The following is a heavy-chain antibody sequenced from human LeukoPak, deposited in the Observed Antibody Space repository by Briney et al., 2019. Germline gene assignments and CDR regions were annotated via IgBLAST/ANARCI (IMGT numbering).Heavy chain of an antibody. CDR1: GASISSYS. V-gene: IGHV4-59*01. D-gene: IGHD1-14*01. CDR3: APWYESLRAFRI. CDR2: IHHSGNG. J-gene: IGHJ3*02. Sequence: SETLSLTCAVSGASISSYSSNWIRQSPGRTLEWIGFIHHSGNGLYNPSLKSRIAMSVDRSNNQVSLDLTSLTAADTAIYYCAPWYESLRAFRIWGQGKMVTVSS.